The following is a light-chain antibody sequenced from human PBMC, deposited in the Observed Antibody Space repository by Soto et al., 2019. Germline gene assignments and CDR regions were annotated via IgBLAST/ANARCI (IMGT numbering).Light chain of an antibody. J-gene: IGKJ4*01. CDR3: QQRSTWPPALS. CDR1: QSVRTF. CDR2: DAS. V-gene: IGKV3-11*01. Sequence: EMVLTQSPATLSLSPGERATLSCRASQSVRTFLAWYQQKPCQAPRLLIYDASKRATGIPDRFSGSGSGTDFTRTISSLEPEDFAVYYCQQRSTWPPALSFGGGTKVEI.